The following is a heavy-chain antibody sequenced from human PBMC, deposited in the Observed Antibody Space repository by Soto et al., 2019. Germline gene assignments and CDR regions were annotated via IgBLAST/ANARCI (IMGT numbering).Heavy chain of an antibody. D-gene: IGHD3-10*01. CDR1: GYTLTDYY. V-gene: IGHV1-2*04. CDR2: SNPNSGGT. CDR3: ARKGKEYYYGMDV. J-gene: IGHJ6*02. Sequence: QVQLVQSGAEVKKPGASVKVSCKAAGYTLTDYYRQWVRHAPGQGLEWMGWSNPNSGGTNYAQKFQGWVTMTRDTSITTVYMELSRLKSDDTAVYYCARKGKEYYYGMDVWGQGTTVTVSS.